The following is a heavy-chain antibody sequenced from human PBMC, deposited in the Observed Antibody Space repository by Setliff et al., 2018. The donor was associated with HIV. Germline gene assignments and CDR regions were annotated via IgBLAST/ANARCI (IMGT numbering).Heavy chain of an antibody. V-gene: IGHV4-59*10. J-gene: IGHJ3*02. CDR3: ARTDVLLWFGELPLGAFDI. CDR2: IYTSGST. CDR1: GGSFSGYY. Sequence: SETLSLTCAVYGGSFSGYYWSWIRQPAGKGLEWIGRIYTSGSTNYNPSLKSRVSISVDTSKNQFSLKLTSVTTADTAVYYCARTDVLLWFGELPLGAFDIWGQGTMVTVS. D-gene: IGHD3-10*01.